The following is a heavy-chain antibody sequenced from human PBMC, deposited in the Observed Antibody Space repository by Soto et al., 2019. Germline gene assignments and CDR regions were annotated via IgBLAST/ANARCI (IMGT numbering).Heavy chain of an antibody. Sequence: ASVKVSCKASGYTFTSYGISWVRQAPGQGLEWMGWISAYNGNTNYAQKLQGRVTMTTDTSTSTAYMELRSLGSDDTAVYYCARDTGTRVHNWFDPWGQGTLVTVSS. D-gene: IGHD1-1*01. J-gene: IGHJ5*02. CDR1: GYTFTSYG. CDR3: ARDTGTRVHNWFDP. V-gene: IGHV1-18*01. CDR2: ISAYNGNT.